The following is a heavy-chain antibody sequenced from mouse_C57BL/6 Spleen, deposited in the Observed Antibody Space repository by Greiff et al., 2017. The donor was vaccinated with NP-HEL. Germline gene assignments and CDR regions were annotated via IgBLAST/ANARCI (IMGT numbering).Heavy chain of an antibody. CDR3: AGEYYYGFAY. D-gene: IGHD1-1*01. CDR2: INPNNGGT. J-gene: IGHJ3*01. V-gene: IGHV1-26*01. CDR1: GYTFTDYY. Sequence: VQLQQSGPELVKPGASVKISCKASGYTFTDYYMNWVKQSHGKSLEWIGDINPNNGGTSYNQKFKGKATLTVDKSSSTAYMELRSLTSEDSAVYYCAGEYYYGFAYWGQGTLVTVSA.